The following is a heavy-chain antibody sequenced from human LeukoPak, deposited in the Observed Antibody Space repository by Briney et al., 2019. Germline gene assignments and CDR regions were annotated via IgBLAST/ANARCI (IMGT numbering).Heavy chain of an antibody. Sequence: GGSVRLTCAASGFTFSSYAMSWVRQAPGKGLEWVSAISGSGGSTYYADSVKGRFTISRDNSKNTLYLQMNSLRAEDTALYYCATYYDSSGYFNYWGQGTLVTVSS. V-gene: IGHV3-23*01. D-gene: IGHD3-22*01. CDR3: ATYYDSSGYFNY. CDR2: ISGSGGST. CDR1: GFTFSSYA. J-gene: IGHJ4*02.